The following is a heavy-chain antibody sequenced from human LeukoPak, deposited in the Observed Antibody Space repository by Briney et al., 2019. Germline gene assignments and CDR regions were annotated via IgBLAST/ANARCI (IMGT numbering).Heavy chain of an antibody. J-gene: IGHJ3*02. CDR2: INPNSGGT. CDR3: ARVGRVRGVIPDAFDI. Sequence: ASVKVSCKASGYTFTSYGISWVRQAPGQGLEWMGWINPNSGGTNYAQKFQGRVTMTRDTSISTAYMELSRLRSDDTAVYYCARVGRVRGVIPDAFDIWGQGTMVTVSS. V-gene: IGHV1-2*02. CDR1: GYTFTSYG. D-gene: IGHD3-10*01.